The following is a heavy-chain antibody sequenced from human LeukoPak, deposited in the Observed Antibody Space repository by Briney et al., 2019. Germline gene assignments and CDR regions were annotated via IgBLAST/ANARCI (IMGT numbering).Heavy chain of an antibody. CDR3: ARDLHPRLTGYFDY. CDR1: GFTVSSYY. J-gene: IGHJ4*02. V-gene: IGHV3-53*01. D-gene: IGHD6-13*01. Sequence: GGSLRLSCVASGFTVSSYYVSWVRQAPGKGLEWVSVIYSGGSTYYADSVEGRLTVSRDNSKNTLYLEMRSLRAEDTAVYYCARDLHPRLTGYFDYWGQGTLVTVSS. CDR2: IYSGGST.